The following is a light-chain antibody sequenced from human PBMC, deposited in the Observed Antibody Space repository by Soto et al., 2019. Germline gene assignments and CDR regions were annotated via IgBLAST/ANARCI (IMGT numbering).Light chain of an antibody. CDR3: QQYYNGPPYT. J-gene: IGKJ2*01. V-gene: IGKV3-15*01. Sequence: EIVLTQSPATLSVSPGDRATLSCRASQSVSSNVAWYQQKPGQTPRLLIYGASTRATGVQPRFSGSRSGTEFTLTISSLQSEDFAVYYCQQYYNGPPYTFGHGTKLEFK. CDR1: QSVSSN. CDR2: GAS.